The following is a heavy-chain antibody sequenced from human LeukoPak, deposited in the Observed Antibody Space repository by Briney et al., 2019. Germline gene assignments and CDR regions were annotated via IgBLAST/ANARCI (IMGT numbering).Heavy chain of an antibody. CDR2: IYYSGST. V-gene: IGHV4-59*01. CDR3: ARDKAPGYYDSSGYYDY. CDR1: AGSISSYY. J-gene: IGHJ4*02. D-gene: IGHD3-22*01. Sequence: SETLSLTCTVSAGSISSYYWSWIRQPPGKGLEWIGYIYYSGSTNYNPSLKSRVTISVDTSKNQFSLKLSSVTAADTAVYYCARDKAPGYYDSSGYYDYWGQGTLVTVSS.